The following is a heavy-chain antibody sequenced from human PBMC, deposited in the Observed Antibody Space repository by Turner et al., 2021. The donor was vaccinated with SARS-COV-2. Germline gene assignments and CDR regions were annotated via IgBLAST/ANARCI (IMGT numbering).Heavy chain of an antibody. J-gene: IGHJ3*02. Sequence: EVQLVESGGGLVQPGGSLRLSCAASGFTFSSYSMNWVRQAPGKGLEWVSYISSSSRYIYSADSVKGRFTISRDNAKNSLYLQMNSLRAEDTAVYYCARDRDDFWSGYHRHAFDIWGQGTMVTVSS. V-gene: IGHV3-21*05. CDR3: ARDRDDFWSGYHRHAFDI. CDR1: GFTFSSYS. D-gene: IGHD3-3*01. CDR2: ISSSSRYI.